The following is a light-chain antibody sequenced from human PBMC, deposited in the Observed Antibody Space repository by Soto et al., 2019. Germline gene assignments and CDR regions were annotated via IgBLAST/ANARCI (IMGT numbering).Light chain of an antibody. CDR1: QSISSL. CDR3: QQRAT. CDR2: KAS. J-gene: IGKJ1*01. Sequence: DIQMTQSPSTLSASVGDRVTITCRASQSISSLLAWYQQKPGKAPKLLFYKASSLESGVPSRFIGSRSGTEFTLTTSSLQPDEFATYYCQQRATFGQGTKVE. V-gene: IGKV1-5*03.